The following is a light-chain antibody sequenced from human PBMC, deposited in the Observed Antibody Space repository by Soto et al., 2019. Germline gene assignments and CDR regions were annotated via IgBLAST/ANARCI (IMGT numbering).Light chain of an antibody. J-gene: IGKJ2*01. CDR1: QSVSSN. V-gene: IGKV3-15*01. CDR2: GAS. CDR3: QQYNNWPRT. Sequence: EIVMTQSLAILSVSPGERAIISSRASQSVSSNLAWYQQKPGQAPRLLIYGASTRATGIPARFSGSGSGTEFTLTISSLQSEDFAVYYCQQYNNWPRTFGQGTKLEIK.